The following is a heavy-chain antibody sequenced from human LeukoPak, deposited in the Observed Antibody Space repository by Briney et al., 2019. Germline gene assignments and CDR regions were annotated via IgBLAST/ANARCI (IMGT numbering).Heavy chain of an antibody. CDR2: IYYSGST. V-gene: IGHV4-39*01. D-gene: IGHD6-13*01. CDR3: ARQRIAAAAPFDY. CDR1: GGSISSSSYY. J-gene: IGHJ4*02. Sequence: KPSETLSLTCTVSGGSISSSSYYWGWIRQPPGKGLEWIGSIYYSGSTYYNPSLKSRVTISVDTSKNKFSLKLSSVTAADTAVYYCARQRIAAAAPFDYWGQGTLVTVSS.